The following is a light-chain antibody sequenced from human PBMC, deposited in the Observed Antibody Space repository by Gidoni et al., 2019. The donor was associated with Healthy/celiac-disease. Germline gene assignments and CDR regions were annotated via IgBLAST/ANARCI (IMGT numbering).Light chain of an antibody. CDR3: QQYYSTPFT. CDR2: WAS. J-gene: IGKJ3*01. CDR1: QSVLYSSKNKNY. V-gene: IGKV4-1*01. Sequence: NCKSSQSVLYSSKNKNYLAWYQQKPGQPPKLLIYWASTRESGVPDRFSGSGSGTDFTLPISSLQAEDVAVYYCQQYYSTPFTFGPGTKVDIK.